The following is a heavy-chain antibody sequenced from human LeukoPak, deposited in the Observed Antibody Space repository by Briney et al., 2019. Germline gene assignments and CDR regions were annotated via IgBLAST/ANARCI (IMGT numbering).Heavy chain of an antibody. CDR2: ISSSSSYI. D-gene: IGHD1/OR15-1a*01. V-gene: IGHV3-21*01. CDR1: GFSFRDYT. Sequence: GGSLRLSCAASGFSFRDYTMNWVRQAPGKGLEWLASISSSSSYIYFANSVRGRFTISRDNAKNPLYLQMNSLRAEDTAVYYCAKDSPSRTATTEVPVDYWGQGTLVTVSS. J-gene: IGHJ4*02. CDR3: AKDSPSRTATTEVPVDY.